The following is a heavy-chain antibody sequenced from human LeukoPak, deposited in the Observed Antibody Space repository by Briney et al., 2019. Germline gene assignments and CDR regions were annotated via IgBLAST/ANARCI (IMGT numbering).Heavy chain of an antibody. Sequence: ASVKVSCKVSGYTLPEISIHWVRQAPGKGLEWMGGFDPENGETVSARRFQGRLTMTEDTSSDTAYMELSSLTSEDTAVYYCAASGGCFDYWGQGTLVTVSS. CDR2: FDPENGET. CDR3: AASGGCFDY. CDR1: GYTLPEIS. J-gene: IGHJ4*02. D-gene: IGHD3-16*01. V-gene: IGHV1-24*01.